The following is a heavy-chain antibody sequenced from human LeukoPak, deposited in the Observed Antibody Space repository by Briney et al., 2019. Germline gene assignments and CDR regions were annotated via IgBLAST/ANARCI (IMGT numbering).Heavy chain of an antibody. J-gene: IGHJ4*02. V-gene: IGHV3-11*04. Sequence: PGGSLRLSCAASGFTFSDYYMSWIRQAPGEGLEWVSYISSSSTNIYYADSVKGRFTISRDNAKNSLYLQMNTLRAEDTAVYYCAGEHIAAHNYWGQGTLVTVSS. CDR2: ISSSSTNI. CDR1: GFTFSDYY. CDR3: AGEHIAAHNY. D-gene: IGHD6-6*01.